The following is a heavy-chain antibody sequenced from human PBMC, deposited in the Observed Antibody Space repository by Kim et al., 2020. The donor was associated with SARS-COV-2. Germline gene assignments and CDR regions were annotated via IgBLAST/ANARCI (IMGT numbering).Heavy chain of an antibody. CDR3: ARGREGDCSGGSCPRWFDP. D-gene: IGHD2-15*01. V-gene: IGHV4-34*01. J-gene: IGHJ5*02. CDR2: INHSGST. Sequence: ETLSLTCAVYGGSFSGYYWSWIRQPPGKGLEWIGEINHSGSTNYNPSLKSRVTISVDTSKNQFSLKLSSVTAADTAVYYCARGREGDCSGGSCPRWFDPWGQGTLVTVSS. CDR1: GGSFSGYY.